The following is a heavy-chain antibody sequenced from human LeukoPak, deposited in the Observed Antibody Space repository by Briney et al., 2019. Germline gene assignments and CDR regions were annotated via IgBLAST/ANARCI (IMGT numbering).Heavy chain of an antibody. V-gene: IGHV3-21*01. Sequence: PGGSLRLSCAASGFTFSSYSMNWVRQAPGKGLEWVSSISSSSSYIYYADSVKGRFTISRDNAKNSLYLQMNSLRAEDTAVYYCPRDDYGDFTHDDAFDIWGQGTMVTVSS. CDR3: PRDDYGDFTHDDAFDI. D-gene: IGHD4-17*01. CDR1: GFTFSSYS. CDR2: ISSSSSYI. J-gene: IGHJ3*02.